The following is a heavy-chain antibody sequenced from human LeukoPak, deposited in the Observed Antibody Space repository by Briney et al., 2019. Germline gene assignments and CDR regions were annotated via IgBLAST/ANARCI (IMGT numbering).Heavy chain of an antibody. Sequence: GGSLRLSCAASGFTFSSYSMNWVRQAPGKGLEWVSSISSSSSYIYYADSVKGRSTISRDNAKNSLYLQMNSLRAEDTAVYYCARDLAYCGGDCLGAFDIWDQGTMVTVSS. CDR1: GFTFSSYS. J-gene: IGHJ3*02. CDR2: ISSSSSYI. D-gene: IGHD2-21*02. CDR3: ARDLAYCGGDCLGAFDI. V-gene: IGHV3-21*01.